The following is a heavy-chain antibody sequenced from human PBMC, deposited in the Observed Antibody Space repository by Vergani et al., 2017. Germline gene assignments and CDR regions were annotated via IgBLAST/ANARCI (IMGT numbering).Heavy chain of an antibody. D-gene: IGHD6-19*01. CDR2: ISGSGGST. Sequence: EVQLLASGGGLVPPGGSLRLSCAASGFTFSSYAMSWVRQAPGKGLEWVSAISGSGGSTYYADSVKGRLTISRDNSKNTLYLQMNSLRAEDTAVYYCATTSGIAVAGKVDYWGQGTLVTVSS. CDR3: ATTSGIAVAGKVDY. V-gene: IGHV3-23*01. CDR1: GFTFSSYA. J-gene: IGHJ4*02.